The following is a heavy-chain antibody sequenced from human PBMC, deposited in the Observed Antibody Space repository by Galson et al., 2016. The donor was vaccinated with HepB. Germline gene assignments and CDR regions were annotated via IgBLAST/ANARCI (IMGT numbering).Heavy chain of an antibody. J-gene: IGHJ4*02. CDR3: ASGEINSRFDY. CDR2: IDPSDSYT. CDR1: GYTFNTYY. V-gene: IGHV5-10-1*01. D-gene: IGHD4-17*01. Sequence: QSGAEVKRPGESLRISCQGSGYTFNTYYITWVRQRPGKGLEWMGRIDPSDSYTNYSPSFQGHVTISTDKSTSTAYLQWSSLKASDTATYYCASGEINSRFDYWAQGTPVIVTS.